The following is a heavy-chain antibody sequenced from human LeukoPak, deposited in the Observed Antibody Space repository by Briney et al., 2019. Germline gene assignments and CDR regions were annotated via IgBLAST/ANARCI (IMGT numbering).Heavy chain of an antibody. CDR2: IRYDGSNK. CDR3: AKDPTPEGSYYFDY. V-gene: IGHV3-30*02. D-gene: IGHD1-26*01. CDR1: GFTFSSYG. J-gene: IGHJ4*02. Sequence: GGSLRLSCAASGFTFSSYGMHWVRQAPGKGLEWVAFIRYDGSNKYYADSVKGRFTISRGNSKNTLYLQMNSPRAEDTAVYYCAKDPTPEGSYYFDYWGQGTLVTVSS.